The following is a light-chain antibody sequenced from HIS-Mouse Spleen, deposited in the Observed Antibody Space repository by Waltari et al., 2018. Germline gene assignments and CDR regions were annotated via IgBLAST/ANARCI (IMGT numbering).Light chain of an antibody. J-gene: IGLJ3*02. Sequence: SALTQPASVSGSPGQSITIPCTGTSTDVGSYNSVSWYHQHPGKPPKLMFYEGSKRPSGVSNRFSGSKSGNTASLTISGLQAEDEADYYCCSYAGSSTWVFGGGTKLTVL. CDR1: STDVGSYNS. CDR2: EGS. CDR3: CSYAGSSTWV. V-gene: IGLV2-23*01.